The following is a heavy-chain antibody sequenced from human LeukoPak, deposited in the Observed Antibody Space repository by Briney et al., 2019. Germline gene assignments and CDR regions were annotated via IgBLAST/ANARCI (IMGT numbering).Heavy chain of an antibody. CDR3: AKDLDYGGNSNFDY. CDR1: GFTFSSYG. J-gene: IGHJ4*02. V-gene: IGHV3-30*18. CDR2: ISYDGSNK. D-gene: IGHD4-23*01. Sequence: GGSLRLSCAASGFTFSSYGMHWVRQAPGKGLEWVAVISYDGSNKYYADSVKGRFTISRDNSKNTLYLQMNSLRAEDTAVYYCAKDLDYGGNSNFDYWGQGTLVTVSS.